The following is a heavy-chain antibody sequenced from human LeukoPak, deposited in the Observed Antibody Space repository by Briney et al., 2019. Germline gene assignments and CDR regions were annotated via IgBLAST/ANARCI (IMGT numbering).Heavy chain of an antibody. D-gene: IGHD3-10*01. CDR3: ATDSGSYYYFDY. J-gene: IGHJ4*02. CDR1: GFTVGSNY. V-gene: IGHV3-53*01. Sequence: PGGSLRLSCAASGFTVGSNYMSWVRQAPGKGLEWVSVIYSGGSTYYADSVKGRFTISRDNSKNTLYLQMNSLRAEDTAVYYCATDSGSYYYFDYWGQGTLVTVSS. CDR2: IYSGGST.